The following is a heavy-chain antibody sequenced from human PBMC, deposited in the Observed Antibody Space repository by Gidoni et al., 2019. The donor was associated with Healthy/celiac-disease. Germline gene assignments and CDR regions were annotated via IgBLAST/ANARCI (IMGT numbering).Heavy chain of an antibody. CDR1: GYTFTSYA. Sequence: QVQLVQSGAEVKKPGPSVKVSCKASGYTFTSYAMHWVRQAPGQRLEWMGWINAGNGNTKYSQKFQGRVTITRDTSATTAYMELSSLRSEDTAVYYCARGQQEGGSYYWGQGTLVTVSS. CDR2: INAGNGNT. CDR3: ARGQQEGGSYY. J-gene: IGHJ4*02. V-gene: IGHV1-3*01. D-gene: IGHD1-26*01.